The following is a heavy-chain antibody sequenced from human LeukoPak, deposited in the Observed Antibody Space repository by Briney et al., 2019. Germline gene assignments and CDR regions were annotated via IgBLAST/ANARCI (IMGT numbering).Heavy chain of an antibody. J-gene: IGHJ4*02. D-gene: IGHD2-15*01. CDR3: AKVWGSSVVVALATFDS. Sequence: GASVKVSRKASGGTFSSYAISWVRQAPGQGLEWMGGIIPIFGTANYAQKFQGRVTITADESTSTAYMELSSLRSEDTAMYYCAKVWGSSVVVALATFDSWGQGTLVTVSS. CDR1: GGTFSSYA. CDR2: IIPIFGTA. V-gene: IGHV1-69*01.